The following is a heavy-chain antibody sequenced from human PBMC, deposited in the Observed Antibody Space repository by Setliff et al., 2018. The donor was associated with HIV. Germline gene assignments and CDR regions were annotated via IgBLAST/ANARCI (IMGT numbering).Heavy chain of an antibody. CDR1: GGSISSNW. CDR2: IYHSGST. CDR3: ARHRGMPGTTWYNHYMDV. V-gene: IGHV4-4*02. D-gene: IGHD1-7*01. Sequence: PSETLSLTCAVSGGSISSNWLSWVRQSPGKGLEWIGEIYHSGSTHYNPSLQSRVTISVDTSKNQFSLRLSSVTAADTAVYYCARHRGMPGTTWYNHYMDVWGTGATVTVSS. J-gene: IGHJ6*03.